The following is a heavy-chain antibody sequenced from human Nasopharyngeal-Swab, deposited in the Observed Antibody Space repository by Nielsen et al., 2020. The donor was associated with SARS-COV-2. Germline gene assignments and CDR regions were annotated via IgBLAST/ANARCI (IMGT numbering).Heavy chain of an antibody. CDR2: IYPGDSDT. J-gene: IGHJ6*02. CDR1: GYSFTSYW. CDR3: ARIGEGVYYYYGMDV. V-gene: IGHV5-51*01. D-gene: IGHD3-16*01. Sequence: GESLKISCKGSGYSFTSYWIGWVRQMPGKGLEWMGIIYPGDSDTRYSPSFQGRVTISADKSISTAYLQWSSLKASDTAMYYCARIGEGVYYYYGMDVWGQGTTVTVSS.